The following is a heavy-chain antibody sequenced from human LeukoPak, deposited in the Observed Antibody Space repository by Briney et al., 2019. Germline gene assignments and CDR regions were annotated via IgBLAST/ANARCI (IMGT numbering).Heavy chain of an antibody. Sequence: PGGSLRLSCAASGFTFSSYAMGWVRQAPGKGLEWVSIISGSGGTTHYADSVKGRFTISRDNSKNTLYLQMNSLRAEDTAVYYCAKGGSSSWYFDYWGQGTLVTVSS. V-gene: IGHV3-23*01. D-gene: IGHD6-13*01. CDR1: GFTFSSYA. CDR3: AKGGSSSWYFDY. J-gene: IGHJ4*02. CDR2: ISGSGGTT.